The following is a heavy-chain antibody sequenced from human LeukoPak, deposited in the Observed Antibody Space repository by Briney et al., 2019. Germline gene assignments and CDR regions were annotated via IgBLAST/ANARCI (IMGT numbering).Heavy chain of an antibody. Sequence: AVSVKVSCKASGYTFTSYDINWVRQATGQGLEWMGWMNPNSGNTGYAQKFQGRVTITRNTSISTAYMELSSLRSEDTAVYYCARGQFCGGDCYQSDAFDIWGQGTTVTVSS. CDR1: GYTFTSYD. CDR2: MNPNSGNT. V-gene: IGHV1-8*03. CDR3: ARGQFCGGDCYQSDAFDI. J-gene: IGHJ3*02. D-gene: IGHD2-21*01.